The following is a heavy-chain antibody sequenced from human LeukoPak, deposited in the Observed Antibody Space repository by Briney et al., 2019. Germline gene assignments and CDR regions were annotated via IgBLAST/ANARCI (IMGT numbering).Heavy chain of an antibody. CDR2: INPSGGST. V-gene: IGHV1-46*01. CDR3: ARDVNPECTSNWERFDY. Sequence: GASVKVSCKASGYTCTSYYMHWVRQAPGQGLERMGIINPSGGSTSYAQKFQGRVTMTRDTSTSTVYMELSSLRSEDTAVYYCARDVNPECTSNWERFDYWGQGTLVTVSS. J-gene: IGHJ4*02. D-gene: IGHD4-11*01. CDR1: GYTCTSYY.